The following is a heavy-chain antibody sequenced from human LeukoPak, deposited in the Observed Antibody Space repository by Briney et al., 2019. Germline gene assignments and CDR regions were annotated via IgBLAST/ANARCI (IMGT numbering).Heavy chain of an antibody. CDR2: ISYDGSNK. CDR3: ARDRGYGSSTSCPLDY. CDR1: GFTFSSYA. V-gene: IGHV3-30*04. D-gene: IGHD2-2*01. Sequence: GGSLRLSCAASGFTFSSYAMHWVRQAPGEGMGWVAVISYDGSNKYYADSVKGRFTISRDNSKNTLYLQMNSLRAEDTAVYYCARDRGYGSSTSCPLDYWGQGTLVTVSS. J-gene: IGHJ4*02.